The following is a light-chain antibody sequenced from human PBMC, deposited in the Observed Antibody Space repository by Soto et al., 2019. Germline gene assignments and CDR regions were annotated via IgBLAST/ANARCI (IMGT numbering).Light chain of an antibody. CDR1: SSNVGDNY. Sequence: QSVLTQPPSVSAAPGQTVAISCSGSSSNVGDNYVSWYQHFPGTAPKLLIYDNNKRPSGIPDRFSGSKSGTSATLAITGLQTGDEADYYCGTWDNSLNIVIFGGGTQLTVL. CDR2: DNN. J-gene: IGLJ2*01. CDR3: GTWDNSLNIVI. V-gene: IGLV1-51*01.